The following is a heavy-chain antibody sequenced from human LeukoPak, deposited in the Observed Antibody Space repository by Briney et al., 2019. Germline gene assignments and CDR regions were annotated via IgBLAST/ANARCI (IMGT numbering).Heavy chain of an antibody. CDR3: ARSKDCSSNSCYNDWLDP. CDR1: AYAFTNYG. CDR2: ISAYKGTT. J-gene: IGHJ5*02. Sequence: GASVKVSCKASAYAFTNYGISWVRQAPGQGLEWMGWISAYKGTTKYAQNLQGRVTMTRDTSTSTAYMELRSLRSDDTAVYYCARSKDCSSNSCYNDWLDPWGQGTLVTVPS. D-gene: IGHD2-2*02. V-gene: IGHV1-18*04.